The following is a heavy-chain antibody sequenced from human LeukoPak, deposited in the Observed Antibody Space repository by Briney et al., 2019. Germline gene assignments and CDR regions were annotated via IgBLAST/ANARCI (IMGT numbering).Heavy chain of an antibody. CDR1: GYTFTSYY. J-gene: IGHJ6*02. Sequence: ASVKVSCKASGYTFTSYYMHWARQALGQGLEWMGIINPSGGSTSYAQKFQGRVTMTRDTSTSTVYMELSSLRSEDTAVYYCARDLTMVRGVIINPPYYYGMDVWGQGTTVTVSS. CDR3: ARDLTMVRGVIINPPYYYGMDV. V-gene: IGHV1-46*01. CDR2: INPSGGST. D-gene: IGHD3-10*01.